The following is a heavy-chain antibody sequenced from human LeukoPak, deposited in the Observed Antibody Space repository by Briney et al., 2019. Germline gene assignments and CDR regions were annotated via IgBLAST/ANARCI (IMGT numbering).Heavy chain of an antibody. J-gene: IGHJ4*02. CDR3: AREVGFGYYYLDY. CDR1: GYTFTSYA. V-gene: IGHV1-3*01. Sequence: ASVKVSCKASGYTFTSYAMHWVRQAPGQRLEWMGWINAGNGNTKYSQKLQGRVTMTTDTSTSTAYMELRSLRSDDTAVYYCAREVGFGYYYLDYWGQGTLVTVSS. D-gene: IGHD3-22*01. CDR2: INAGNGNT.